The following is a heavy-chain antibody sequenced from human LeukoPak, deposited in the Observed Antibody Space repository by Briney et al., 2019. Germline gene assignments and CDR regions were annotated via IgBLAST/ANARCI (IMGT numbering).Heavy chain of an antibody. CDR2: IHYSGST. CDR1: GGSINSGGNH. J-gene: IGHJ5*02. D-gene: IGHD3-22*01. V-gene: IGHV4-31*03. Sequence: PSETLSLTCTVSGGSINSGGNHWTWIRQHPEKGLERIGYIHYSGSTNYNPSLESRVSISVDMSKKSFSLKLTSVTAADTAVYYCARGGPDSSGYAWFDPWGQGTLVTVSS. CDR3: ARGGPDSSGYAWFDP.